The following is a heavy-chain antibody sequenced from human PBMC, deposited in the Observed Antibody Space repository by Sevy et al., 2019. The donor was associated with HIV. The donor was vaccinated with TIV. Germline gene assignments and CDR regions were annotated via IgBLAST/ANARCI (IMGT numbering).Heavy chain of an antibody. J-gene: IGHJ6*02. V-gene: IGHV3-53*01. Sequence: EGSLRLSCAASGFTVSSNYMSWVRQAPGKGLEWVSVIYSGGSTYYADSVKGRFTISRDNSKNTLYLQMNSLRAEDTVVYYCARALIRSAADYGMDVWGQGTTVTVSS. CDR1: GFTVSSNY. CDR2: IYSGGST. D-gene: IGHD6-13*01. CDR3: ARALIRSAADYGMDV.